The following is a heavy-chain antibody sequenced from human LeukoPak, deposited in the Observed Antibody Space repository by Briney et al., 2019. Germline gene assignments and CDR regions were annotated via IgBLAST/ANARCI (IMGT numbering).Heavy chain of an antibody. D-gene: IGHD5-18*01. V-gene: IGHV3-23*01. CDR2: ISGSGGSA. CDR1: GFTFSSYA. CDR3: AKGLGEVFTAVPTGAYDI. J-gene: IGHJ3*02. Sequence: SGGSLRLSCAASGFTFSSYAMSWVRQAPGKGLEWVSVISGSGGSADYADSVKARFTISRDNSKNTLHLQMSSLRGEDTAVYYCAKGLGEVFTAVPTGAYDIWGHGTMVTVAS.